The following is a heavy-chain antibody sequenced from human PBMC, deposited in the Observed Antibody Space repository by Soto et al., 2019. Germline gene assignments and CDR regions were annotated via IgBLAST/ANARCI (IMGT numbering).Heavy chain of an antibody. V-gene: IGHV3-7*04. Sequence: GGSLRLSCAASGFTFSSYWMSWVRQAPGKGLEWVANIKQDGSDKYYVDSVKGRFTLSRDNAKNSLQLQMNSLRAEDTAIYFCARVAYGNGWIFDYWGRGTLVTVSS. CDR1: GFTFSSYW. J-gene: IGHJ4*01. CDR2: IKQDGSDK. D-gene: IGHD6-19*01. CDR3: ARVAYGNGWIFDY.